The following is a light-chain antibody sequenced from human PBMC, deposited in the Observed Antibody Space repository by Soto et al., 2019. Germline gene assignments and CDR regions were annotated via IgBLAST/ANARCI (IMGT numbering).Light chain of an antibody. CDR3: MQTLQTPT. J-gene: IGKJ1*01. CDR2: LAP. Sequence: EIVMTQSPLSLPVTPGEPASISCRSSQNLQHNNGYNYLDWYLQKPGQSPQLLISLAPNRASGVPDRFSGSGSGTDFTLKISRVEAEDVGLYYCMQTLQTPTFGQGTKVE. CDR1: QNLQHNNGYNY. V-gene: IGKV2-28*01.